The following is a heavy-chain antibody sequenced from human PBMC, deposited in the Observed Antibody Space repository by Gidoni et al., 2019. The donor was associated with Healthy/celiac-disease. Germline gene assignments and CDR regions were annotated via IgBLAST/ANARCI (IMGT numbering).Heavy chain of an antibody. CDR3: ARAARCSSTSCYLGAFDI. CDR2: IIPSFGTA. V-gene: IGHV1-69*01. D-gene: IGHD2-2*01. CDR1: GGTFSSYA. Sequence: QVQLVQSGAEVKKPGSSVKVSCKASGGTFSSYAISWVRQAPGQGLEWMGGIIPSFGTANYAQKFQGRVTITADESTSTAYMELSSLRSEDTAVYYCARAARCSSTSCYLGAFDIWGQGTMVTVSS. J-gene: IGHJ3*02.